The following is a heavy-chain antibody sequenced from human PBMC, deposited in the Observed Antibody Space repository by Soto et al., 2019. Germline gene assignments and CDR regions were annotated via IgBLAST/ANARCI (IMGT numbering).Heavy chain of an antibody. V-gene: IGHV3-15*01. CDR1: GFTFSNAW. CDR3: ASGMSARGMDF. Sequence: EVQLVESGGGLVKPGGSLRLSCAASGFTFSNAWMSWVRQAPGKGLEWVGRIKTKTDGGTTDYAAPVKGRFTISRDDSKNSLYLQMNSLKTEDTAVYYCASGMSARGMDFWGQGTTVTVSS. CDR2: IKTKTDGGTT. J-gene: IGHJ6*02.